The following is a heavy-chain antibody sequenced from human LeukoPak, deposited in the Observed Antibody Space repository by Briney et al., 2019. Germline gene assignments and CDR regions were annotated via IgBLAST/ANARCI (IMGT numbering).Heavy chain of an antibody. V-gene: IGHV1-18*01. CDR3: ARVDMVRGVITGGVH. Sequence: ASVKVSCKASGYTFTSYDISWVRQAPGQGLEWMGWISAYNGNTNYAQKLQGRVTMTTDTSTSTAYMELRSLRSDDTAVYYCARVDMVRGVITGGVHWGQGTLVTVSS. D-gene: IGHD3-10*01. CDR1: GYTFTSYD. J-gene: IGHJ4*02. CDR2: ISAYNGNT.